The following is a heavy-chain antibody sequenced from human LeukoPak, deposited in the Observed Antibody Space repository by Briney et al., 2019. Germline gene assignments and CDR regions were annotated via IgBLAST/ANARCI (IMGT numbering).Heavy chain of an antibody. J-gene: IGHJ3*02. D-gene: IGHD3-22*01. CDR1: GGSISSSNW. V-gene: IGHV4-4*02. CDR2: IYHSGST. CDR3: ASRDSIVAVDAFDI. Sequence: SGTLSLTCAVSGGSISSSNWWSWVRQPPGKGLEWIGEIYHSGSTNYNPSLKSRVTISVDKSKNQFSLKLSSVTAADTAAYYCASRDSIVAVDAFDIWGQGTMVTVSS.